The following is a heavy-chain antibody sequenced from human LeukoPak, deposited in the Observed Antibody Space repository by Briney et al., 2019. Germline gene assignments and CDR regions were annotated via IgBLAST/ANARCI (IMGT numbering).Heavy chain of an antibody. J-gene: IGHJ4*02. V-gene: IGHV3-33*01. Sequence: GRSLRLSCAASGFTFSSYGMHWVRQAPGKGLEWVAVIWYDGSNKYYADSVKGRFTISRDNSKNTLYLQMNSLRAEDTAVYYCARAVWVWQPTDYWGQGTLVTVSS. CDR3: ARAVWVWQPTDY. CDR1: GFTFSSYG. CDR2: IWYDGSNK. D-gene: IGHD6-13*01.